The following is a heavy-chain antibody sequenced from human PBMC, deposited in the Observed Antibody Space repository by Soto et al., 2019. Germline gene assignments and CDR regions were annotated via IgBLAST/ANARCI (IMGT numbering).Heavy chain of an antibody. Sequence: SETLSLTCTVSGGSISSYYWSWIRQSPGKGLEWIGSIYYSGSTYYNPSLKSRVTLSVDTSKNQFSLKLSSVTAADTAVYYCARRARAAAGRYGMDVWAQGTTVTVSS. CDR3: ARRARAAAGRYGMDV. V-gene: IGHV4-59*05. D-gene: IGHD6-13*01. CDR1: GGSISSYY. J-gene: IGHJ6*02. CDR2: IYYSGST.